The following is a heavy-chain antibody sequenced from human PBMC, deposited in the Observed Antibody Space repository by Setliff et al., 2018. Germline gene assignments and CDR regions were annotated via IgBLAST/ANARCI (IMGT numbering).Heavy chain of an antibody. CDR1: GGTFSNSA. D-gene: IGHD6-19*01. CDR2: IIPIRGAA. J-gene: IGHJ6*03. Sequence: SVKVSCKAFGGTFSNSAINWVRQAPGQGLEWMGGIIPIRGAADYAQKFQGKVTITADGSTSTAYMELTSLRSDDAAVYYCARGPSGWSSATSLYYFYMDVWGKGTAVTVSS. V-gene: IGHV1-69*13. CDR3: ARGPSGWSSATSLYYFYMDV.